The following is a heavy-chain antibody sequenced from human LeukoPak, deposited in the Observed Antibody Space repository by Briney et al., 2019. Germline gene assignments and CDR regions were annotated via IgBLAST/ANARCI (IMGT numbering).Heavy chain of an antibody. D-gene: IGHD2-15*01. CDR3: AKEHQVVTFGH. CDR2: ISFDGNNQ. J-gene: IGHJ4*02. Sequence: GRSLRLSCAASGFIFRSYGMHWVRQAPGKGLEWVAVISFDGNNQYYVDSVKGRFTISRDNSKNTLYLQMNSLRPEDTAVYFCAKEHQVVTFGHWGQGTLVTVSS. V-gene: IGHV3-30*18. CDR1: GFIFRSYG.